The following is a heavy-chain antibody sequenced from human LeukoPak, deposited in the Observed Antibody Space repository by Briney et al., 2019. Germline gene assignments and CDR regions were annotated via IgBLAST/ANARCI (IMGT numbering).Heavy chain of an antibody. Sequence: PSETLSLTCTVSGDSISSSSNYWAWIRQPPGKGLEWIGSIYYSGSTYYNPSLKSRVTISVDTSRNQFSLKLSSVTAADTAVYYCARDSSVYYFDYWGQGTLVTVSS. CDR3: ARDSSVYYFDY. CDR1: GDSISSSSNY. J-gene: IGHJ4*02. D-gene: IGHD3-22*01. V-gene: IGHV4-39*02. CDR2: IYYSGST.